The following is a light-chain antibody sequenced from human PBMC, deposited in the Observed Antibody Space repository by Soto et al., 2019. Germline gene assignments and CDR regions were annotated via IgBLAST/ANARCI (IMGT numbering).Light chain of an antibody. V-gene: IGKV1-39*01. CDR1: QSISSY. J-gene: IGKJ4*01. Sequence: DIQMTQSPSSLSASVGDRVTITCRASQSISSYLNWYQQKPGKAPKLLIYAASSLQSGVPSRFSGSGSGTDFTLTISSLQPEDFATYYCQQSYRTPLTVGGGTKVDIK. CDR2: AAS. CDR3: QQSYRTPLT.